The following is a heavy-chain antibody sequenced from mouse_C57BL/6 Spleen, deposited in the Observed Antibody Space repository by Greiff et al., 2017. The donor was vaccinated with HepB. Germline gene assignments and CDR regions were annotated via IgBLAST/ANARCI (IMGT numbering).Heavy chain of an antibody. CDR2: INPNYGTT. CDR3: ARGAMGLRRGCFAY. Sequence: VQLKQSGPELVKPGASVKISCKASGYSFTDYNMNWVKQSNGKSLEWIGVINPNYGTTSYNQKFKGKATLTVDQSSITAYMQLNSLTSEDSAVYYCARGAMGLRRGCFAYWGQGTLVTVSA. J-gene: IGHJ3*01. CDR1: GYSFTDYN. D-gene: IGHD2-4*01. V-gene: IGHV1-39*01.